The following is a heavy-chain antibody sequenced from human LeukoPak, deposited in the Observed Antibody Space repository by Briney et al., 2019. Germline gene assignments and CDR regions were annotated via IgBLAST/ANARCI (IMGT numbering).Heavy chain of an antibody. V-gene: IGHV1-18*01. CDR2: ISAYNGNT. Sequence: ASVKVSCKASGYTFTSYGISWVRQAPGQGLEWMGWISAYNGNTNYAQKLQGRVTMTTDTSTSTAYMELRSLRSDDTAAYYCARDGGGYYDFWSGYCHYWGQGTLVTVSS. D-gene: IGHD3-3*01. CDR1: GYTFTSYG. J-gene: IGHJ4*02. CDR3: ARDGGGYYDFWSGYCHY.